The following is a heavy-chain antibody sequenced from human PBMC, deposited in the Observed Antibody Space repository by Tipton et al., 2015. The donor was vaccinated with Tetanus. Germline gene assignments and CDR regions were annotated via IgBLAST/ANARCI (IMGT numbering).Heavy chain of an antibody. V-gene: IGHV4-31*03. Sequence: TLSLTCTVSGDSIRGGGYYWTWIRQHPGKGLEWIGYIYDSGNTYYNPSLKSRLSISVDTSKNQFSLKVTSVTAADTAVYYCGRVMGVATVDPWGQGPLVTVSS. CDR1: GDSIRGGGYY. CDR3: GRVMGVATVDP. D-gene: IGHD2-15*01. CDR2: IYDSGNT. J-gene: IGHJ5*02.